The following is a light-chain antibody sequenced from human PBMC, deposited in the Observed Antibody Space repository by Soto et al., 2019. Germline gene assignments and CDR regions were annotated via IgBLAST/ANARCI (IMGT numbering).Light chain of an antibody. CDR3: SSYTSSSTLAV. J-gene: IGLJ1*01. CDR2: AVS. CDR1: SDDIGAYDY. Sequence: QSALTQPSSVSASPGQSISISCTGTSDDIGAYDYVSWYQQHPGKAPKLILYAVSNRPSGVSNRFSGSKSGNTASLTISGLQAEDEADYYCSSYTSSSTLAVFGTGTKLTVL. V-gene: IGLV2-14*01.